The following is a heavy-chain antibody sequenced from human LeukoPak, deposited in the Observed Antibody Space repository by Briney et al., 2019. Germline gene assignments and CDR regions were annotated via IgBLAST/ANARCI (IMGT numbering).Heavy chain of an antibody. Sequence: GASVKVSCKASGGTFSSYAISWVRQAPGQGLEWMGRIIPILGIANYAQKFQGRVTITADKSTSTAYMELSSLRSEDTAVYYCARMDYGGDPPRGNQWGQGTLVTVSS. V-gene: IGHV1-69*04. CDR2: IIPILGIA. J-gene: IGHJ4*02. CDR3: ARMDYGGDPPRGNQ. CDR1: GGTFSSYA. D-gene: IGHD4-17*01.